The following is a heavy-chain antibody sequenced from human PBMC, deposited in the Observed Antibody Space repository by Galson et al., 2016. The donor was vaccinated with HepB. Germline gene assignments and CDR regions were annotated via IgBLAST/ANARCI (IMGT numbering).Heavy chain of an antibody. CDR3: ARTLDYYDRDAFDI. V-gene: IGHV5-51*01. CDR2: IYPADSDA. J-gene: IGHJ3*02. CDR1: RDSFSGYW. Sequence: QSGAEVKKAGQSLKISCKGSRDSFSGYWIGWVRQMPGKGLEWMGSIYPADSDAGYSPSFQGQVTISVDKSTTTAYLQWRRLKASDTAMYFCARTLDYYDRDAFDIWGQGTMVTVSS. D-gene: IGHD3-22*01.